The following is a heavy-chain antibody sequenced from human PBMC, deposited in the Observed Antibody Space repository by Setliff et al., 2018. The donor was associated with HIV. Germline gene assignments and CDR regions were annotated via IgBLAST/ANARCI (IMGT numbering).Heavy chain of an antibody. CDR3: ARGRKKTLAVSGTRYFDF. D-gene: IGHD6-19*01. CDR2: INHSGST. CDR1: GGSFSGYY. Sequence: LSLTCAVYGGSFSGYYWSWIRQPPGKGLEWIGEINHSGSTNYNPSLKSRVTISVDTSKNQFSLKLTSVTAADMGVYYCARGRKKTLAVSGTRYFDFWGQGTLVTVSS. V-gene: IGHV4-34*01. J-gene: IGHJ4*02.